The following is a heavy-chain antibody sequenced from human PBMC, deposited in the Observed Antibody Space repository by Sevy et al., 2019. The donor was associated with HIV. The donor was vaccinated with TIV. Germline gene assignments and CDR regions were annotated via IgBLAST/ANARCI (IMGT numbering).Heavy chain of an antibody. V-gene: IGHV4-61*01. CDR3: ARDSLVVTPDYYYYYMDV. D-gene: IGHD2-15*01. CDR2: IYDSGST. Sequence: SETLSLTCTVSGGSVSSGSYYWSWIRQPPGKGLEWIGYIYDSGSTNYNPSLKSRVTISVDTSKNQLSLKLSSVTAADTAVYYCARDSLVVTPDYYYYYMDVWGKGTTVTVSS. CDR1: GGSVSSGSYY. J-gene: IGHJ6*03.